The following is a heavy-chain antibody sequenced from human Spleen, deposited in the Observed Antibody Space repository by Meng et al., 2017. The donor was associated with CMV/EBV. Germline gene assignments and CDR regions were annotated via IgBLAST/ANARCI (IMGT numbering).Heavy chain of an antibody. D-gene: IGHD1-26*01. CDR2: INPSGGSI. V-gene: IGHV1-46*01. CDR3: ARDVEGATSPQWTY. Sequence: ASVKVSCKAAGYTFTRYYIHWVRQAPGQGLEWMGIINPSGGSISYAQKFQDRVTMTRDTSTSTVYMELSSLRSEDTAVYYCARDVEGATSPQWTYWGQGTLVTVSS. J-gene: IGHJ4*02. CDR1: GYTFTRYY.